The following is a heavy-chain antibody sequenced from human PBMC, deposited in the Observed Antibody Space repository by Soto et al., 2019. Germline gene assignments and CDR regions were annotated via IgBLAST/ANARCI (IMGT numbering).Heavy chain of an antibody. D-gene: IGHD6-6*01. J-gene: IGHJ4*02. V-gene: IGHV3-30*18. CDR2: ISYNGDKT. CDR1: GFSFNTYG. Sequence: QVQLLESGGGVVQPGRSLRLSCAASGFSFNTYGMHWVRQAPGKGLEWVAVISYNGDKTFYVDSVKGRFTISRDNSQSTLYLQMNSLRPEDTAVYYCAKDRIRGTSYFDYWGQGTLVTFSS. CDR3: AKDRIRGTSYFDY.